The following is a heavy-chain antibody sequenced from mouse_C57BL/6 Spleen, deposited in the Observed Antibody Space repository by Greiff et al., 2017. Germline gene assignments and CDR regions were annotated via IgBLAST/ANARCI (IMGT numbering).Heavy chain of an antibody. CDR2: LYPGDGDT. Sequence: QVQLKESGPELVKPGASVKISCKASGYAFSSSWMNWVKQRPGKGLEWIGRLYPGDGDTNYTGKFKGKATLTADKSSSTAYMQLSSLTSEDSAVYFCARSHYYGSSWDYWGQGTTLTVSS. CDR3: ARSHYYGSSWDY. D-gene: IGHD1-1*01. CDR1: GYAFSSSW. V-gene: IGHV1-82*01. J-gene: IGHJ2*01.